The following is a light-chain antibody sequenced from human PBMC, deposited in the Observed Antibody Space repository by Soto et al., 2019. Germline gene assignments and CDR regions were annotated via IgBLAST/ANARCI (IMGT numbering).Light chain of an antibody. CDR3: SSYTSSSNLVV. J-gene: IGLJ2*01. V-gene: IGLV2-14*01. Sequence: QSALTQPASVSGSPGQSITISCTGTSSDVGGYNYVSWYQQHPGKAPKLMIYEVSNRPSGVSNRFSGSKSGNTASLTISGLQAEDEADYYCSSYTSSSNLVVFGGGTKLTGL. CDR2: EVS. CDR1: SSDVGGYNY.